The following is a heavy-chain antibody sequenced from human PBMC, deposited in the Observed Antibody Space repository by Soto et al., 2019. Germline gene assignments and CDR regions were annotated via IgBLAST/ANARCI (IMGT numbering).Heavy chain of an antibody. V-gene: IGHV1-69*06. CDR3: ARSPSSYTYCGGDCYSGYYYYGMDV. CDR1: GGTFSSYA. J-gene: IGHJ6*02. D-gene: IGHD2-21*02. CDR2: IIPIFGTA. Sequence: SVKVSCKASGGTFSSYAISWVRQAPGQGLEWMGGIIPIFGTANYAQKFQGRVTITADKSTSTAYMELSSLRSEDTAVYYCARSPSSYTYCGGDCYSGYYYYGMDVWGQGTTVTVSS.